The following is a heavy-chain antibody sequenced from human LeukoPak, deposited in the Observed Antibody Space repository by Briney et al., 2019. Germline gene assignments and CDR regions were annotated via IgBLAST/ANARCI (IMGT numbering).Heavy chain of an antibody. CDR2: INPSGGST. J-gene: IGHJ3*02. CDR1: GYTFTSYY. D-gene: IGHD3-16*01. V-gene: IGHV1-46*01. Sequence: ASVKVSRKASGYTFTSYYMHWVRQAPGQGLEWMGIINPSGGSTSYAQKFQGRVTMTRDMSTSTVYMELSSLRSEDTAVYYCARVGGGASSAFDIWGQGTMATVSS. CDR3: ARVGGGASSAFDI.